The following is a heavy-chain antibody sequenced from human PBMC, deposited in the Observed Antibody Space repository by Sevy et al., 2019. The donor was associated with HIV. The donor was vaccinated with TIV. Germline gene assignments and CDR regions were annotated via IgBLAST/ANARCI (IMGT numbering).Heavy chain of an antibody. CDR3: AREGTKGVGFDP. Sequence: SETLSLTCTVSGGSINSGDYYWSWIRQYPEKGLEWIGYIFHTGSTYYNRSFKSRATISVDTSKNQFSLKLSLMTAADTAVYYCAREGTKGVGFDPWGQGTLVTVSS. CDR1: GGSINSGDYY. CDR2: IFHTGST. J-gene: IGHJ5*02. V-gene: IGHV4-31*03. D-gene: IGHD2-15*01.